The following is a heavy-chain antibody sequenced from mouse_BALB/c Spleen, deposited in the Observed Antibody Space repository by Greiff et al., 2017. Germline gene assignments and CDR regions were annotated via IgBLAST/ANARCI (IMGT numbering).Heavy chain of an antibody. Sequence: DVKLVESGGGLVKLGGSLKLSCAASGFTFSSYYMSWVRQTPEKRLELVAAINSNGGSTYYPDTVKGRFTISRDNAKNTLYLQMSSLKSEDTALYYCARHANDGYFFAYWGQGTLVTVSA. D-gene: IGHD2-3*01. CDR1: GFTFSSYY. CDR2: INSNGGST. J-gene: IGHJ3*01. V-gene: IGHV5-6-2*01. CDR3: ARHANDGYFFAY.